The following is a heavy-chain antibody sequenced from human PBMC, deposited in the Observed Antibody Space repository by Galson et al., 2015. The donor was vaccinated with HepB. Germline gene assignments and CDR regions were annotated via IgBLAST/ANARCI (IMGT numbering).Heavy chain of an antibody. Sequence: SLRLSCAASGFTFSNCALHWVRQAPGKGLEWVALTSYDGSNKYYADSVTGRFAISRDNSNNTLYLQMNSLRADDTAVYYCARGLSNTRALGLAVGTPHDAFDISGQGTLVTVSP. D-gene: IGHD1-26*01. CDR1: GFTFSNCA. CDR2: TSYDGSNK. CDR3: ARGLSNTRALGLAVGTPHDAFDI. V-gene: IGHV3-30*09. J-gene: IGHJ3*02.